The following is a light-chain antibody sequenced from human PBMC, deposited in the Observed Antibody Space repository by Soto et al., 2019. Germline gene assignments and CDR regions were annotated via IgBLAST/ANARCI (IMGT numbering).Light chain of an antibody. CDR1: QSVSSD. CDR2: GAS. J-gene: IGKJ1*01. Sequence: EIVMTQSPATLSVSPGERATLSCRASQSVSSDLAWYQQRPGQAPRLLIYGASTRATGIPGRFSGSGSGTEFTLTISSLQSEDFAVYYCQHYNKWPPWTFGQGTRWIS. CDR3: QHYNKWPPWT. V-gene: IGKV3-15*01.